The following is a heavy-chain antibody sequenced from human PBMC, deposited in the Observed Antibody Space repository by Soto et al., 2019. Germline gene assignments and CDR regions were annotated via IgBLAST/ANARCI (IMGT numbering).Heavy chain of an antibody. Sequence: ASVKVSCKASGYTFTSYGISWVRQAPGQGLEWMRWISANYGNTHSAQKLQGRVTMTTDTSTSTAYMELSSLRSDDTAVHYCGYYYVVGRWGLDLWGQGTLVTVSS. CDR3: GYYYVVGRWGLDL. J-gene: IGHJ5*02. CDR1: GYTFTSYG. D-gene: IGHD3-10*02. V-gene: IGHV1-18*04. CDR2: ISANYGNT.